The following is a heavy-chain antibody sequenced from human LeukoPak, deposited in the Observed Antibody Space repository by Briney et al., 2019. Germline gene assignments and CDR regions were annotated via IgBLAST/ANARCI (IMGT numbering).Heavy chain of an antibody. CDR1: GFTFSSYA. Sequence: PGGSLRLSCAASGFTFSSYAMHWVRQAPGKGLEWVAVISYDGSNKYYADSVKGRFTISRDNSKNTLYLQMNSLRAEDTAVYYCARVSGDFWSGYLDYWGQGTLVTVSS. J-gene: IGHJ4*02. CDR3: ARVSGDFWSGYLDY. CDR2: ISYDGSNK. D-gene: IGHD3-3*01. V-gene: IGHV3-30-3*01.